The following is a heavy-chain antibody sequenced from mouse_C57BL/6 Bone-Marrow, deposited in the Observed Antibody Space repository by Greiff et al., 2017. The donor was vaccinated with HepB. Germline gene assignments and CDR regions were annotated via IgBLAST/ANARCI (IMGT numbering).Heavy chain of an antibody. V-gene: IGHV1-81*01. CDR3: PRSRTTVVAPFAY. D-gene: IGHD1-1*01. J-gene: IGHJ3*01. Sequence: QVQLQQSGAELARPGASVKLSCKASGYTFTSYGISWVKQRTGQGLEWIGEIYPRSGNTYYNEKFKGKATLTADKSSSTAYMELRSLTSEDSAVYFCPRSRTTVVAPFAYWGQGTLVTVSA. CDR1: GYTFTSYG. CDR2: IYPRSGNT.